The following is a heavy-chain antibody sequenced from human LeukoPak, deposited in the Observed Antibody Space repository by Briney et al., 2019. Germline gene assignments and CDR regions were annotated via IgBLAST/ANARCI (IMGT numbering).Heavy chain of an antibody. CDR1: GGSFSGYY. J-gene: IGHJ3*02. V-gene: IGHV4-34*01. Sequence: SETLSLTCAVSGGSFSGYYWSWIRQPPGKGLEWIGEINHSGSTNYNPSLKSRVTLSVDTSKNQFSLKLSSVTAADTAVYYCARAGWGKGGFDIWGQGTMVSVSS. D-gene: IGHD3-16*01. CDR2: INHSGST. CDR3: ARAGWGKGGFDI.